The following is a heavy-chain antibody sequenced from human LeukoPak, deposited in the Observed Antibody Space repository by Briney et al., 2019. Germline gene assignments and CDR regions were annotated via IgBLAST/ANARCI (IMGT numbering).Heavy chain of an antibody. Sequence: SETLSLTCTVSRGSINNYYWNWIRQPPGRGLEWIGFVYSSGSTNYNASLKSRVTISLDASKNQFSLKLSSVTAADTAVYYCAREQPPLGWFDYWGRGALVTVPS. J-gene: IGHJ4*02. V-gene: IGHV4-59*01. CDR1: RGSINNYY. CDR3: AREQPPLGWFDY. CDR2: VYSSGST. D-gene: IGHD2-15*01.